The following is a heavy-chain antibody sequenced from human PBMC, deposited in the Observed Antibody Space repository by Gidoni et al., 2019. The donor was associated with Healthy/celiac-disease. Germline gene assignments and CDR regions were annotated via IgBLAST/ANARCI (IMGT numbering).Heavy chain of an antibody. CDR3: AKDATVTDAFDI. J-gene: IGHJ3*02. V-gene: IGHV3-23*01. CDR2: ISGSGGST. CDR1: GSSFSSYA. D-gene: IGHD4-17*01. Sequence: EVQLLESGGGLVQPGGSLRLSCAASGSSFSSYAMSWVRPAPGKGLEWVSAISGSGGSTYYAESVKGRCTISRDNSKNTLYLQMNSLRAEDTAVYYCAKDATVTDAFDIWGQGTMVTVSS.